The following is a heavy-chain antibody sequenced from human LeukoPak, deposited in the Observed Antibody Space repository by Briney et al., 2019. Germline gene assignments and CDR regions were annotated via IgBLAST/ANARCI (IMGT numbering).Heavy chain of an antibody. D-gene: IGHD3/OR15-3a*01. CDR1: GYTFTNYA. CDR3: ARGTSGLVTTNDY. J-gene: IGHJ4*02. V-gene: IGHV7-4-1*02. CDR2: INTNTGSP. Sequence: ASVKVSCKASGYTFTNYAMNWVRQAPGQGLEWMGWINTNTGSPTYAQGFTGRFVISLDTSVSTAYLQISSLKAEDTAVYYCARGTSGLVTTNDYWGQGTLVTVSS.